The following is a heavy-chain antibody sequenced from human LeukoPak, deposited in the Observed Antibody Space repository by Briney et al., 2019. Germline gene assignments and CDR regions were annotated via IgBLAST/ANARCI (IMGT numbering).Heavy chain of an antibody. CDR2: IKEDGSQR. J-gene: IGHJ4*02. Sequence: GGSLGLSCAASGFTFSRSWMTWVRQAPGKGPEWVANIKEDGSQRNYVDSVKGRFIISRDNAKDSLFLQVISLRAEDTAVYYCTRDRGYNSFDYWGQGTLVIVSS. CDR1: GFTFSRSW. D-gene: IGHD6-19*01. CDR3: TRDRGYNSFDY. V-gene: IGHV3-7*01.